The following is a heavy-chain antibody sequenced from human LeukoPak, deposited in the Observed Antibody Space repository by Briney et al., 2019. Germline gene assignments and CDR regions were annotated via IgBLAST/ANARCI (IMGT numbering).Heavy chain of an antibody. J-gene: IGHJ4*02. D-gene: IGHD6-19*01. CDR1: GFTFSSYA. Sequence: GGSLRLSCAASGFTFSSYAMGWVRQAPGKGLEWVSAISGSGGSTYYADSVKGRFTISRDNSKNTLYLQMNSLRAEDTAVYYCAKASTYSSGWYLYYFDYWGQGTLVTVSS. CDR2: ISGSGGST. CDR3: AKASTYSSGWYLYYFDY. V-gene: IGHV3-23*01.